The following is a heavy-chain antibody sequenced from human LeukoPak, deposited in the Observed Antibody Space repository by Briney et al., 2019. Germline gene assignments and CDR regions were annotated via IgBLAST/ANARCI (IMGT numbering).Heavy chain of an antibody. CDR1: GFIFSDSA. D-gene: IGHD2/OR15-2a*01. CDR2: IRSKANSYAT. Sequence: GGSLRLSCAASGFIFSDSAIHWVRQASGKGLEWVGRIRSKANSYATAYAASVKGRFTISRDDSKNTASLQINSLKTEDTAVYYCTTILFYWGQGTLVTVSS. J-gene: IGHJ4*02. CDR3: TTILFY. V-gene: IGHV3-73*01.